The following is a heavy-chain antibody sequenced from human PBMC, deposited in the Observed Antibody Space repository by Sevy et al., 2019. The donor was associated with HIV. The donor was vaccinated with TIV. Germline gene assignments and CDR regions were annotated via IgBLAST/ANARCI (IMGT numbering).Heavy chain of an antibody. CDR1: GFTFSSYD. CDR3: ARGKPGYSSSWYSAGGDY. CDR2: IGTAGDT. Sequence: GGSLRLSCAASGFTFSSYDMHWVRQATGKGLEWVSAIGTAGDTYYSGSVKGRFTISRENAKNSLYLQMNSLRAGDTAVYYCARGKPGYSSSWYSAGGDYWGQGTLVTVSS. V-gene: IGHV3-13*01. J-gene: IGHJ4*02. D-gene: IGHD6-13*01.